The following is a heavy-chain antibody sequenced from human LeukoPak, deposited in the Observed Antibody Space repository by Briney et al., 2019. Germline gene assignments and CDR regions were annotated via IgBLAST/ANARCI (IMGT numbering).Heavy chain of an antibody. CDR2: ISSSGSS. CDR1: GGSISSGVHY. J-gene: IGHJ4*02. V-gene: IGHV4-30-4*01. D-gene: IGHD4-17*01. Sequence: SETLSLTCTVSGGSISSGVHYWSWIRQPPGKGLEWIGYISSSGSSYYNPSLKSRVTISVDTSKNQFSLKLNSVTAADTAVYYCAICYGANEGSFDYWGQGTLVTVSS. CDR3: AICYGANEGSFDY.